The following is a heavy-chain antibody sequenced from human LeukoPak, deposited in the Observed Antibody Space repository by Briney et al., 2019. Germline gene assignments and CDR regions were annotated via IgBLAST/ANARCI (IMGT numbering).Heavy chain of an antibody. CDR1: GYTFTSYG. J-gene: IGHJ6*02. V-gene: IGHV1-18*01. CDR2: ISAYNGNT. D-gene: IGHD3-10*01. Sequence: ASVKVSCKASGYTFTSYGISWVRQAPGQGLEWMGWISAYNGNTNYAQKLQGRVTMTTDTSTSTAYMELRSLRFDDTAVYYCARGPSMVRGVIPTYYYYGMDVWGQGTTVTVSS. CDR3: ARGPSMVRGVIPTYYYYGMDV.